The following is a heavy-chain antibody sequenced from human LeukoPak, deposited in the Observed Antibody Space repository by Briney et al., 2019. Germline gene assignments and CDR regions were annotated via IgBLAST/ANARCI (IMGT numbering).Heavy chain of an antibody. D-gene: IGHD3-22*01. CDR1: GYTFTSYG. V-gene: IGHV1-18*01. CDR3: AREGGGPPERITMIVVVITKDFFFDY. Sequence: GASVKVSCKASGYTFTSYGISWVRQAPGQGLEWMGWISAYNGNTNYAQKLQGRVTMTTDTSTSTAYMELRSLRSDDTAVYYCAREGGGPPERITMIVVVITKDFFFDYWGQGTLVTVSS. J-gene: IGHJ4*02. CDR2: ISAYNGNT.